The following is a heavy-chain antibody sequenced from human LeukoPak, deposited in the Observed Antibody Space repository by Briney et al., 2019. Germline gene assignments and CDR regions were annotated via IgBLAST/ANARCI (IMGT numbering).Heavy chain of an antibody. CDR1: GCSISSYY. D-gene: IGHD3-16*02. CDR2: IYYSGST. CDR3: ARGSMITFGGVIVPFDY. Sequence: KPSETLCLTCTVSGCSISSYYWSWIRQPPGKGLEWIGYIYYSGSTNYSPSLKSRVTISVDTSKNQFSLRLSSVTAADTAVYYCARGSMITFGGVIVPFDYWGQGTLVTVSS. J-gene: IGHJ4*02. V-gene: IGHV4-59*01.